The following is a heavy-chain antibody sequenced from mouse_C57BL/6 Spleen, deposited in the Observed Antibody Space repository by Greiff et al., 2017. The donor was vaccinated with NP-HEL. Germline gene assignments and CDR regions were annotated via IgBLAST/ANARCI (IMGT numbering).Heavy chain of an antibody. V-gene: IGHV1-69*01. CDR1: GYTFTSYW. Sequence: QVQLQQPGAELVLPGASVKLSCKASGYTFTSYWMHWVKQRPGQGLEWIGEIDPSDSYTNYNQKFTGKSTLTVDKSSSTAYMQLSSLTSEDSAVYYCARLIYYAMDYWGQGTSVTVSS. CDR3: ARLIYYAMDY. J-gene: IGHJ4*01. CDR2: IDPSDSYT.